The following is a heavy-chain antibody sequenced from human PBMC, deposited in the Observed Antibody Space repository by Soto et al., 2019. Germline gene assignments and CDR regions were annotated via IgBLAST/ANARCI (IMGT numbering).Heavy chain of an antibody. CDR1: GFTFSTHA. D-gene: IGHD2-15*01. CDR2: ISNDGSTK. J-gene: IGHJ4*02. CDR3: ARDTSSVAPFDY. V-gene: IGHV3-30-3*01. Sequence: RGSLILSCAASGFTFSTHAMHWVRQAPGKGLEWVAVISNDGSTKLYADSVRGRFTISRDNPKKALYLEVDSLRGEDTAVYYCARDTSSVAPFDYWGQGILVTVSS.